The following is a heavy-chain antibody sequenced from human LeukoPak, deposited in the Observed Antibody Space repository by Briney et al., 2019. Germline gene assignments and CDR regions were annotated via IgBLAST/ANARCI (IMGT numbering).Heavy chain of an antibody. Sequence: TGGSLRLSCAASGFSFSRYYMSWVHQTPGKALEWISYIPTSGISVQYADSVRGRFTASRDDAKNSLHLQMDSLRVEDTAVYYCTRAVGLGPGAHFDQWGQGALVIVSS. V-gene: IGHV3-11*01. D-gene: IGHD1-26*01. J-gene: IGHJ4*02. CDR2: IPTSGISV. CDR1: GFSFSRYY. CDR3: TRAVGLGPGAHFDQ.